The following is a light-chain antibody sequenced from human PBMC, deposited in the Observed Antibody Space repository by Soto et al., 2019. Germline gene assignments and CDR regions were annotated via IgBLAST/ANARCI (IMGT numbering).Light chain of an antibody. V-gene: IGLV2-8*01. CDR2: EVS. Sequence: QSALTQPPSASGSPGQSATISCTGTSSDVGGYDYVSWYQQHPGKAPKLMIYEVSKRPSVVPDRFSGSKSGNTASLTVSGLQAEDEADYYCSSYAGSNNVFGTGTKVTVL. CDR3: SSYAGSNNV. CDR1: SSDVGGYDY. J-gene: IGLJ1*01.